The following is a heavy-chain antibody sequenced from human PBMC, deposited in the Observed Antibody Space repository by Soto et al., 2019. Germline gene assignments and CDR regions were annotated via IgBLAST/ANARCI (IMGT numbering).Heavy chain of an antibody. CDR3: AREGFDHRTDS. V-gene: IGHV4-4*02. CDR1: GGSIDTPNW. Sequence: QVQLQESGPGLVKPSETLSLTCAVFGGSIDTPNWWSWYRRPPGKGLEWIGEMYPSGSSNRNPSLNSRVTISLDTSNNHFSLKLTSLTAADTAIYYCAREGFDHRTDSWGQGIPVTVSS. CDR2: MYPSGSS. J-gene: IGHJ4*02.